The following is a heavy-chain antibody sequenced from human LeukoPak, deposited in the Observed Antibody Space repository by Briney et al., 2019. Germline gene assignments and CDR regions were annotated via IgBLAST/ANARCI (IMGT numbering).Heavy chain of an antibody. J-gene: IGHJ4*02. CDR1: GFTFSDYY. V-gene: IGHV3-11*04. D-gene: IGHD5-24*01. Sequence: GGSLRLSRAASGFTFSDYYMNWIRQAPGKGLEWVSYISSNGSNMYYADSVKGRFTISRDNAKNSLYLQMNSLRAEDTAVYYCARSRDGYNDYWGQGTLVTVSS. CDR2: ISSNGSNM. CDR3: ARSRDGYNDY.